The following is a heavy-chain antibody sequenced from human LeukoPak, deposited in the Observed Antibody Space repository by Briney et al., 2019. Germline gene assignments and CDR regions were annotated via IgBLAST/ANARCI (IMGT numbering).Heavy chain of an antibody. CDR2: IIPIFGTA. CDR3: ARELRFLEWFFFDP. V-gene: IGHV1-69*05. Sequence: SVKVSCKASGGTFSSYAISWVRQAPGQGLEWMGRIIPIFGTANYAQKFQGRVTITTDESTSTAYMELSSLRSEDTAVYYCARELRFLEWFFFDPWGQGTLVTVSS. J-gene: IGHJ5*02. CDR1: GGTFSSYA. D-gene: IGHD3-3*01.